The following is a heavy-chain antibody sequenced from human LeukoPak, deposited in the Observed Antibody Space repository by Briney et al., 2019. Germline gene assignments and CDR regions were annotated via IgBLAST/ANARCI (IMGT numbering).Heavy chain of an antibody. CDR1: GFTFSSYV. Sequence: PGGSLRLSCAAPGFTFSSYVMHSVRQAPGKGLEWVPIISYDGSHDYYAECVKGHFHISSDNHKHTGYLQMNSLRAEDTAVYYCAKGWSYYYGSGNNYYMDVWGKGTTVTISS. CDR3: AKGWSYYYGSGNNYYMDV. D-gene: IGHD3-10*01. J-gene: IGHJ6*03. CDR2: ISYDGSHD. V-gene: IGHV3-30*04.